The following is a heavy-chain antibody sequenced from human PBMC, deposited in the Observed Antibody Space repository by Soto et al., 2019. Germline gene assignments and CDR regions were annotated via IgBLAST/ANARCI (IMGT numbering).Heavy chain of an antibody. J-gene: IGHJ4*02. Sequence: GGSLILSCAASGLCVSTNFMSCVRQAPGKGLEWLAVIYSGGKTFYADSVKGRFTISKDNSKNTLSLQMNSLRAEDTAVYYCARESSGWFDYWGQGTLVTVSS. CDR2: IYSGGKT. CDR1: GLCVSTNF. CDR3: ARESSGWFDY. D-gene: IGHD6-19*01. V-gene: IGHV3-66*01.